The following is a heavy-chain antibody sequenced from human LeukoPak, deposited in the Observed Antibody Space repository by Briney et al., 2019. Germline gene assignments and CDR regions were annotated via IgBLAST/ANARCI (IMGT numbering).Heavy chain of an antibody. D-gene: IGHD2-21*01. CDR2: ISNSGSTI. V-gene: IGHV3-11*01. CDR1: GFTFSDYY. Sequence: GGSLRLSCAASGFTFSDYYMSWIRQAPGKGLEWVSYISNSGSTIYYADSMKGRFTISRDSSKNTLFLQMNRLRPEDAAVYYCAKAPVTTCRGAYCYPFDYWGQGTLVTVSS. J-gene: IGHJ4*02. CDR3: AKAPVTTCRGAYCYPFDY.